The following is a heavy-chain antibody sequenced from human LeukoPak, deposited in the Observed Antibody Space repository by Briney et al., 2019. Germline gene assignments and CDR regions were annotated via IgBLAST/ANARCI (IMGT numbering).Heavy chain of an antibody. J-gene: IGHJ4*02. Sequence: GGSLRLSCAASGFTFSIYAMSWVRQAPGKGLEWVSAISGSGGTAYYADSVKGRFTISRDYSKNTLYLQMNSLRAEDTAVYYCARGYSSSWYGDYWGQGTLVTVSS. V-gene: IGHV3-23*01. D-gene: IGHD6-13*01. CDR3: ARGYSSSWYGDY. CDR2: ISGSGGTA. CDR1: GFTFSIYA.